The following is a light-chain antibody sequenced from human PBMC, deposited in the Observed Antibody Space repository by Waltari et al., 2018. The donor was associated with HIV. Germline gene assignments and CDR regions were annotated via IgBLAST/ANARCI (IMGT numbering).Light chain of an antibody. V-gene: IGKV1-33*01. J-gene: IGKJ4*01. CDR3: QQYHNPPLT. CDR2: DAA. Sequence: DIQMTQSPSSLSASVGDRVTIPCQASQDIRNYLNWYQQKPGKAPKLLIYDAANLETGVPSRFSGRGSGTDFTFTISSLQPEEIATYYCQQYHNPPLTFGGGTKVEIK. CDR1: QDIRNY.